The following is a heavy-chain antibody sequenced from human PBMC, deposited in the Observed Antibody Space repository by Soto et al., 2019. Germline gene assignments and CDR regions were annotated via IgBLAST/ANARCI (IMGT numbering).Heavy chain of an antibody. CDR3: ARPGTADIPHYYYGMDV. J-gene: IGHJ6*02. CDR1: GGTFSSYA. D-gene: IGHD2-2*02. V-gene: IGHV1-69*01. Sequence: QVQLVQSGAEVKKPGSSVKVSCKASGGTFSSYAISWVRQAPGQGLEWMGGIIPIFGTANYAQKFQGRVTITADESTSTAYMELSSLRSEDTAVYYCARPGTADIPHYYYGMDVWGQGTTVTVSS. CDR2: IIPIFGTA.